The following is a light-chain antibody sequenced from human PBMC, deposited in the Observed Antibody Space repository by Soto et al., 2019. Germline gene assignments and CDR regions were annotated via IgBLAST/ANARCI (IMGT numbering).Light chain of an antibody. Sequence: DIQMTQSPPSVSASVGDRVTITCRASQDVGKWLAWYQQKPGKAPKLLIYDASSLESGVPSRFSGSGSGTDFVLTISSLQPGDSATYYCQQLDSMPITFGQGTRLEIK. CDR2: DAS. J-gene: IGKJ5*01. CDR3: QQLDSMPIT. V-gene: IGKV1-12*01. CDR1: QDVGKW.